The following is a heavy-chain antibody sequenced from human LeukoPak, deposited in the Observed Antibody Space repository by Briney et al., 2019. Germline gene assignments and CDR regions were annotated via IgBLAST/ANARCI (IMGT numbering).Heavy chain of an antibody. CDR1: GGTFSSYA. Sequence: SVKVSCKASGGTFSSYAISWVRQAPGQGLEWMGGIIPIFGTANYAQKFQGRVTITADESTSTAYMELSSLRSEDTAVYYCARSLMVRGGYYYYMDVWGKGTTVTVSS. CDR3: ARSLMVRGGYYYYMDV. D-gene: IGHD3-10*01. CDR2: IIPIFGTA. V-gene: IGHV1-69*01. J-gene: IGHJ6*03.